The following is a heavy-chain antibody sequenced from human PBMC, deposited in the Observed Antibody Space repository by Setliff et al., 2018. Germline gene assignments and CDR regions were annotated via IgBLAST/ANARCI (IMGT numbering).Heavy chain of an antibody. CDR3: ERLVRYCSTTSCQRTSGDDF. CDR2: ISSYNGNT. Sequence: ASVKVSCKGSGYILSSYGINWLRQAPGQGLEWLGWISSYNGNTKYAQTVQDRIRVTTDTSTSTSYVELRSLRSDDTAVYYCERLVRYCSTTSCQRTSGDDFWGLGTLVTVSS. D-gene: IGHD2-2*01. J-gene: IGHJ4*02. CDR1: GYILSSYG. V-gene: IGHV1-18*01.